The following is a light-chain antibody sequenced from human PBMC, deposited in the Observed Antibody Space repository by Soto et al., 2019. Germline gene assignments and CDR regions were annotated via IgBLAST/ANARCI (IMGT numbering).Light chain of an antibody. CDR2: SVS. CDR3: MQGSYWPDA. CDR1: QSLVYTAGHTY. J-gene: IGKJ4*01. V-gene: IGKV2-30*01. Sequence: VMTQSPLSLAVTLGQPASISCTSSQSLVYTAGHTYLNWFHQRPGQSPRRLIYSVSIRASGVPDRFSGSGSGTNFTLSITRVEAEDVGVFYCMQGSYWPDAFGGGTKVEIK.